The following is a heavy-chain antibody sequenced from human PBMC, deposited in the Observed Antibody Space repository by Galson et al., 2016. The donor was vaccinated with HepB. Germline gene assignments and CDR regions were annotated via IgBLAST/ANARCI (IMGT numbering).Heavy chain of an antibody. CDR1: GYSPTDVS. CDR3: AASIGNLYYYYYGIDV. Sequence: SVKVSCKVSGYSPTDVSMHWVRQAPGKGLEWMGAFDPGDGETIYSQRFQGRITMTEDTSTDTAYMELSSLRSEDTAVYYCAASIGNLYYYYYGIDVWGQGTTVTVSS. D-gene: IGHD1-14*01. J-gene: IGHJ6*02. CDR2: FDPGDGET. V-gene: IGHV1-24*01.